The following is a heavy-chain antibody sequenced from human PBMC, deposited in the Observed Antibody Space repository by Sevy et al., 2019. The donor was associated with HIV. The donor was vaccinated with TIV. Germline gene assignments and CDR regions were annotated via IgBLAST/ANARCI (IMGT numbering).Heavy chain of an antibody. V-gene: IGHV3-21*01. J-gene: IGHJ6*02. CDR2: ISSGSGFI. D-gene: IGHD3-3*01. CDR3: ARDKTILEGRYGMDV. CDR1: GFTFSSYN. Sequence: GGSLRLSCAASGFTFSSYNMNWFRQAPGKGLEWVSSISSGSGFIYSADSLKGRITISRDNAKNSLYLQMNSLRAEDTAVYYCARDKTILEGRYGMDVWGQGTTVTVSS.